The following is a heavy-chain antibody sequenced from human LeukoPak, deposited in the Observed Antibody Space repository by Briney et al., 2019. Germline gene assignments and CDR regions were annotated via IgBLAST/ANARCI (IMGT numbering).Heavy chain of an antibody. Sequence: SQTLSLTCAISGDSFSSNSAAWNWIRQAPSRGLEWRGRTYYRSKWYNYYAVSVKSRITINPDTSKNQFSLQLNSVTPEDTAVYYCARVVSSGWYYYFAYWGQGTLVTVSS. CDR2: TYYRSKWYN. CDR3: ARVVSSGWYYYFAY. J-gene: IGHJ4*02. V-gene: IGHV6-1*01. CDR1: GDSFSSNSAA. D-gene: IGHD6-19*01.